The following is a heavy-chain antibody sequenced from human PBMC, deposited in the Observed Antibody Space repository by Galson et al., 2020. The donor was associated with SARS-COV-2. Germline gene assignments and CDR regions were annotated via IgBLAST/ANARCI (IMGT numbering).Heavy chain of an antibody. D-gene: IGHD2-15*01. CDR1: GYSISSGYY. J-gene: IGHJ4*02. V-gene: IGHV4-38-2*01. Sequence: SQTLSLTFAVSGYSISSGYYWGWIRQPPGKGLEWIGSIYHSGSTYYNPSLKSRVTISVDTSKNQFSLKLSSVTAADTAVYYCARRQGGRYRWVSGPSYCFDYWGQGTLVTVSS. CDR3: ARRQGGRYRWVSGPSYCFDY. CDR2: IYHSGST.